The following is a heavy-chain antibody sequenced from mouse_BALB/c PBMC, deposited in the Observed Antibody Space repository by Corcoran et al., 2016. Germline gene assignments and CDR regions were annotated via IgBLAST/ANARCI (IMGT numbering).Heavy chain of an antibody. J-gene: IGHJ1*01. CDR3: ARSGYYGSSFYWYFDV. Sequence: LVKTGASVKISCKASGYSFTGYYVHWVKQSHGKSLEWIGYISCYNGATSYNQKFKGKATFTVDTSSSTAYMQFNSLTSEDSAVYYCARSGYYGSSFYWYFDVWGAGTTVTVSS. V-gene: IGHV1S34*01. D-gene: IGHD1-1*01. CDR1: GYSFTGYY. CDR2: ISCYNGAT.